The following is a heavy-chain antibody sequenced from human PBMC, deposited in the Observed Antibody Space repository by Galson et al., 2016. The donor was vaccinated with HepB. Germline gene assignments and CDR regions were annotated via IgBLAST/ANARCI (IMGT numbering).Heavy chain of an antibody. D-gene: IGHD3-10*01. CDR1: GFTFSTYA. V-gene: IGHV3-30*03. CDR2: ISYDGSNK. J-gene: IGHJ4*02. Sequence: SLRLSCAASGFTFSTYAMHWVRQAPGKGLEWVAVISYDGSNKFYADSVKGRFTISRDNSKNTLYLQMDSLRDEDTAVHYCATGRHYYGSEYWGQGTLVTVSS. CDR3: ATGRHYYGSEY.